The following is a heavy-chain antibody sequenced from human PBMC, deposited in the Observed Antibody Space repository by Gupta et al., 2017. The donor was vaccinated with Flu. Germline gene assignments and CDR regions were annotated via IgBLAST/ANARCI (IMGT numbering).Heavy chain of an antibody. CDR1: GFTFVTYS. CDR3: ARGFLTRTTSRWLSA. J-gene: IGHJ5*02. CDR2: VSSTGSNI. V-gene: IGHV3-21*01. D-gene: IGHD1-7*01. Sequence: EVQLVESGGGLVKPGGSLRLSCATSGFTFVTYSMNWIRQDPGKGLEWVSSVSSTGSNIEYADSVKGRFTISRDNTKNSLSLEMDSLGAEDTAVYYCARGFLTRTTSRWLSAWGQGTLVTVSS.